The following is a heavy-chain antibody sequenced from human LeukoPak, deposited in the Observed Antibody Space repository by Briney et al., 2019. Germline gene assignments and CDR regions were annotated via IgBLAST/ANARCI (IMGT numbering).Heavy chain of an antibody. CDR2: VYCTGST. D-gene: IGHD3-10*01. Sequence: PSETLSLTCSVSGASVTSGGFYWGWLRQPPGKGPEWIATVYCTGSTYYNPSLKSRVTISIDTSKNQFSLRLTSVTTTDTAIYHCARHSGSGSLSRPFDPWGQGTLVSVSS. J-gene: IGHJ5*02. CDR1: GASVTSGGFY. CDR3: ARHSGSGSLSRPFDP. V-gene: IGHV4-39*01.